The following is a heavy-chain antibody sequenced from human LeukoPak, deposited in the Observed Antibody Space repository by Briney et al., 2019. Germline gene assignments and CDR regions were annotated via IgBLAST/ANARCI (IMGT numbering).Heavy chain of an antibody. D-gene: IGHD3-22*01. J-gene: IGHJ4*02. CDR3: AKDYYDSSGYSFHLYDY. CDR2: ISGSGGST. Sequence: GGSLRLSCAASGFTFSSYAMSWVRQAPGKGLEWVSAISGSGGSTYYADSVKGRFAISRDNSKSTLYLQMNSLRAEDTAVYYCAKDYYDSSGYSFHLYDYWGQGTLVTVSS. V-gene: IGHV3-23*01. CDR1: GFTFSSYA.